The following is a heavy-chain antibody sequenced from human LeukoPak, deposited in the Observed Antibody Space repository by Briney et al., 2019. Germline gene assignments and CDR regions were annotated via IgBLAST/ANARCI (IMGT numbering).Heavy chain of an antibody. CDR2: IKVDGSEI. J-gene: IGHJ4*02. Sequence: GGSLRLSCAVSGFSFSSYWMSWVRQAPGKGLECVANIKVDGSEIHYVDSVKGRFTLSRDNARNSLYLQMTSLRVEDTAVYFCARNGRVVGSGWSYFFFEYWGQGTRVTVSS. CDR3: ARNGRVVGSGWSYFFFEY. D-gene: IGHD6-19*01. CDR1: GFSFSSYW. V-gene: IGHV3-7*01.